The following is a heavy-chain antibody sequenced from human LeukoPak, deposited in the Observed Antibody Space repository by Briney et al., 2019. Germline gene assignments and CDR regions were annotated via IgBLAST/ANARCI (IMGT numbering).Heavy chain of an antibody. CDR3: AGHIAVAGTLHYGMDV. V-gene: IGHV3-11*01. CDR1: GFTFSDYY. D-gene: IGHD6-19*01. CDR2: ISSSGSTI. J-gene: IGHJ6*02. Sequence: GGSLRLSCAASGFTFSDYYMSWIRQAPGKGLEWVSYISSSGSTIYYADSVKGRFTISRDNAKNSLYLQMNSLRAEDTAVYYCAGHIAVAGTLHYGMDVWGQGTTVTVSS.